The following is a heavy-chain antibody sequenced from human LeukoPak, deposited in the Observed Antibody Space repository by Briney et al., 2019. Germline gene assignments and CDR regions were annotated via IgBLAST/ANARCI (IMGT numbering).Heavy chain of an antibody. CDR3: TRHSHDSSAGWFDP. D-gene: IGHD3-22*01. J-gene: IGHJ5*02. Sequence: GGSLRLSCAASGFTFSGSAIHWVRQASGKGLEWVGRIRSKANNYATAYAASMKGRFTISRDDSKNTAYLQLNSLKTEDTAVYYCTRHSHDSSAGWFDPWGQGTLVTVSS. CDR2: IRSKANNYAT. V-gene: IGHV3-73*01. CDR1: GFTFSGSA.